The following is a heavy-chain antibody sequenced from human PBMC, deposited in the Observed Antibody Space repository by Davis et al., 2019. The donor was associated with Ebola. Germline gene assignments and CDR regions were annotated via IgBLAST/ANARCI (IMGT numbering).Heavy chain of an antibody. CDR1: GFTFNYYA. CDR2: ISSSSSTI. J-gene: IGHJ4*02. V-gene: IGHV3-48*02. Sequence: GGSLRLSCAASGFTFNYYAMSWVRQAPGKGLEWVSYISSSSSTIYYADSVKGRFTISRDNAKNSLYLQMHSLRDEDTAVYYCARERRYDSGYFDYWGQGTLVTVSS. CDR3: ARERRYDSGYFDY. D-gene: IGHD3-22*01.